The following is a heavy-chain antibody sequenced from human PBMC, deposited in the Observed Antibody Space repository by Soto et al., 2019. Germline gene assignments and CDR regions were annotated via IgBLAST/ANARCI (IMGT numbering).Heavy chain of an antibody. Sequence: QVQLVQSGAEVKKPGASVKVSCKASGYTFTSYGISWVRQAPGQGLEWMGWISVYNGNTNYAQKLQGRVTMTTDTSTSTAYRELRSLRSDDTAVYYCARYTYSGSYMTNFDYWGQGTLLTVSS. J-gene: IGHJ4*02. D-gene: IGHD1-26*01. CDR3: ARYTYSGSYMTNFDY. CDR1: GYTFTSYG. V-gene: IGHV1-18*01. CDR2: ISVYNGNT.